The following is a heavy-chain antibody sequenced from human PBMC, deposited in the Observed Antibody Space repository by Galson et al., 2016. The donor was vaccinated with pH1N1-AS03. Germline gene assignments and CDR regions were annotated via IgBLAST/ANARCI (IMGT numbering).Heavy chain of an antibody. CDR3: ARHPHSSVCSYGMGV. Sequence: QSGAEVKKPGESLKISCKGSENSFARHWIAWVRQMPGKGLDSMGIIYPTDSATRNSPSFQGRVTISADKSTATAYLQWNNLKASDTATYYCARHPHSSVCSYGMGVWGQGTTVIVSS. J-gene: IGHJ6*02. V-gene: IGHV5-51*01. CDR1: ENSFARHW. CDR2: IYPTDSAT. D-gene: IGHD6-19*01.